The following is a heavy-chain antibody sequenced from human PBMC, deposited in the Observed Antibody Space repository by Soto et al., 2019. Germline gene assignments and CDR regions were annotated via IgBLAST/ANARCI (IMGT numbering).Heavy chain of an antibody. CDR3: RTSGGPLGY. D-gene: IGHD3-16*01. Sequence: VQMVESGGGVVQPGRSLRLSCAASGFTFSTYGMHWVRQAPGKGLEWVAVISYDGTNKYYADSVKGRFTISRDNSKNTLYLQMNSLRAEDTAVYYCRTSGGPLGYWGQGTLVTVSS. CDR1: GFTFSTYG. CDR2: ISYDGTNK. V-gene: IGHV3-30*03. J-gene: IGHJ4*02.